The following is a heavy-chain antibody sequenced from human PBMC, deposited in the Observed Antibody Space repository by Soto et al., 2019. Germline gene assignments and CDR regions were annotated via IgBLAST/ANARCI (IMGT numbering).Heavy chain of an antibody. CDR2: ISGSGGST. Sequence: PGGSLRLSCAASGFTFSSYAMSWVRQAPGKVLEWVSAISGSGGSTYYADSVKGRFTISRDNSKNTLYLQMNSLRAEDTAVYYCAKEVTYYDFWSGQVLYYYYGMDVWGQGTTVTVSS. V-gene: IGHV3-23*01. J-gene: IGHJ6*02. D-gene: IGHD3-3*01. CDR3: AKEVTYYDFWSGQVLYYYYGMDV. CDR1: GFTFSSYA.